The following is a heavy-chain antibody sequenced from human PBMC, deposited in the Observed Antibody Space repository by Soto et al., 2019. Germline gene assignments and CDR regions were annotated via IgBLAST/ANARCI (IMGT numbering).Heavy chain of an antibody. V-gene: IGHV4-30-2*05. Sequence: PSETLSLTCAVSGGSISSGGYSWSWIRQPPGKGLEWIGYIYYSGSTYYNPSLKSRVTISVDTSKNQFSLKLSSVTAADTAVYYCARDWGYYYGSGTDYYYYYGMDVWGQGTTVTVSS. CDR2: IYYSGST. CDR3: ARDWGYYYGSGTDYYYYYGMDV. CDR1: GGSISSGGYS. J-gene: IGHJ6*02. D-gene: IGHD3-10*01.